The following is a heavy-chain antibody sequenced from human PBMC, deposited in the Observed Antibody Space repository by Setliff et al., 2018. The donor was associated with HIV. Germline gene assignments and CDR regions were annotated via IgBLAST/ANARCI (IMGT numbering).Heavy chain of an antibody. CDR1: GGSMGSHY. CDR2: IHYTGIS. V-gene: IGHV4-59*11. CDR3: GRWGHGYNSYDH. Sequence: SETLSLTCVISGGSMGSHYWSWIRQSPGKGLEWIGNIHYTGISDINPSLKRRATISLDRPKIQFSLKLSSVTAADPAVYYCGRWGHGYNSYDHWGQGTLVTVSS. J-gene: IGHJ4*02. D-gene: IGHD5-12*01.